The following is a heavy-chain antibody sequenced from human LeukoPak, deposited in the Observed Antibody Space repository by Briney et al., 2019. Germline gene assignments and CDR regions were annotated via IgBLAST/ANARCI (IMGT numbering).Heavy chain of an antibody. CDR1: GFTFSSYS. Sequence: GGSLRLSCAASGFTFSSYSMNWVRQAPGKGLEWVSYISTSSSIIYYADSVKGRFTISRDNAKNSLYLQMNSLRAEDTALYYCARGTYYFDYWGQGALVTVSS. V-gene: IGHV3-48*01. J-gene: IGHJ4*02. D-gene: IGHD1/OR15-1a*01. CDR3: ARGTYYFDY. CDR2: ISTSSSII.